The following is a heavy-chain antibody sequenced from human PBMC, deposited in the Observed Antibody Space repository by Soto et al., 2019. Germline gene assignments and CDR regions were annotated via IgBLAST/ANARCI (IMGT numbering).Heavy chain of an antibody. CDR3: ARGPWSVVVPAAATGVFWFDP. CDR1: GYSFTSYW. CDR2: IYPGDSDT. D-gene: IGHD2-2*01. J-gene: IGHJ5*02. V-gene: IGHV5-51*01. Sequence: GESPKISCKGSGYSFTSYWIGWVRQMPGKGLEWMGIIYPGDSDTRYSPSFQGQVTISADKSISTAYLQWSSLKASDTAMYYCARGPWSVVVPAAATGVFWFDPWGQGTLVTVS.